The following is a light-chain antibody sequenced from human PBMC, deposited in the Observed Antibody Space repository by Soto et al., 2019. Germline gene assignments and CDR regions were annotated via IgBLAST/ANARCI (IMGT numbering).Light chain of an antibody. CDR2: AAS. Sequence: DIEMTKSQSSLSASVGDRATITCRASQSISTYLVWYQHRPGKAPKVLMYAASSLQVGVPSRFSGSGSGTDFTLTITSLQPEDSATYYCQQSYAAPLTFGTGTKVDIK. V-gene: IGKV1-39*01. CDR1: QSISTY. CDR3: QQSYAAPLT. J-gene: IGKJ4*01.